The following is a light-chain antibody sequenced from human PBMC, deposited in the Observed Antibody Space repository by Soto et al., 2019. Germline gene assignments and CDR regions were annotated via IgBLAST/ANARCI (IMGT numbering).Light chain of an antibody. V-gene: IGKV1D-12*01. CDR1: QDISTL. J-gene: IGKJ4*01. Sequence: DIQMPQSPSSVSASIGDTVTITCRASQDISTLLAWYQQKPGKAPKLLIYGASTLESGVPSRFSGRGSGTDFTLTISSLQPEDFATYFCQQADSFPLTVGGGTKVEIK. CDR2: GAS. CDR3: QQADSFPLT.